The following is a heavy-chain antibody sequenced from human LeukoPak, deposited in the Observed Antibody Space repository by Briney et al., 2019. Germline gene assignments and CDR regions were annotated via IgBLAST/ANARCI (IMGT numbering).Heavy chain of an antibody. V-gene: IGHV1-69*04. Sequence: GASVKVSCKASGYTFTSYDINWVRQATGQGLEWMGRIIPILGIANYAQKFQGRVTITADKSTSTAYMELSSLRSEDTAVYYCAREPSGDYYDSSANFDYWGQGTLVTVSS. CDR1: GYTFTSYD. D-gene: IGHD3-22*01. CDR2: IIPILGIA. J-gene: IGHJ4*02. CDR3: AREPSGDYYDSSANFDY.